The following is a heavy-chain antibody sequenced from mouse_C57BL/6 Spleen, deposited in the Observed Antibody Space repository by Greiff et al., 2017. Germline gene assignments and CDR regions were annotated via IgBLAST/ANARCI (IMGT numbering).Heavy chain of an antibody. J-gene: IGHJ1*03. V-gene: IGHV1-18*01. D-gene: IGHD1-1*01. CDR2: INPNNGGT. CDR1: GYTFTDYN. CDR3: ARDLYYYGSSYSYWYFDV. Sequence: VQLKESGPELVKPGASVKIPCKASGYTFTDYNMDWVKQSHGKSLEWIGDINPNNGGTIYNQKFKGKATLTVDKSSSTAYMELRSLTSEDTAVYYCARDLYYYGSSYSYWYFDVWGTGTTVTVSS.